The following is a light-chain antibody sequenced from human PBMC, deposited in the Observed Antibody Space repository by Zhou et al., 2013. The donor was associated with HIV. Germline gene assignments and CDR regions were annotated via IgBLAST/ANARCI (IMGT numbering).Light chain of an antibody. CDR2: GAS. CDR1: QDISSW. Sequence: DTHVTQSPSSVSASVGDRVTIICRASQDISSWLAWYQQKPGRAPKLLIYGASTLQSGVPSRFSGTGAGTDFTLTITSLQPDDFATYYCQQYNGYSGTFGQGTKVEIK. J-gene: IGKJ1*01. CDR3: QQYNGYSGT. V-gene: IGKV1D-16*01.